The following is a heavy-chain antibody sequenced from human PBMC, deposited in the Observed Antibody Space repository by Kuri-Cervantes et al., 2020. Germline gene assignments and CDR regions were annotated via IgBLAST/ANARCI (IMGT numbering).Heavy chain of an antibody. CDR3: AKDAKDYYDSSGYYYGLPDFDY. CDR2: IKQDGSEE. J-gene: IGHJ4*02. V-gene: IGHV3-7*01. CDR1: GFTISTFW. Sequence: GESLKISCVASGFTISTFWMSWVRQAPGKGLEWVANIKQDGSEEYYADSVKGRFTISRDNSKNTLYLQMNSLRAEDTAVYYCAKDAKDYYDSSGYYYGLPDFDYWGQGTLVTVSS. D-gene: IGHD3-22*01.